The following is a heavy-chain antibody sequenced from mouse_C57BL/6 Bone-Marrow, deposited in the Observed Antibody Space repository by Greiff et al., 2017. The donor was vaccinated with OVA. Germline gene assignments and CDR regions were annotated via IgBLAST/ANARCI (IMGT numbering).Heavy chain of an antibody. D-gene: IGHD2-5*01. CDR1: GFTFSSYA. CDR3: ATVSNNAY. J-gene: IGHJ3*01. CDR2: ISDGGSYT. Sequence: EVQVVESGGGLVKPGGSLKLSCAASGFTFSSYAMSWVRQTPEKRLEWVATISDGGSYTYYPANVQGRFTISRDNAKNHPYLQMSHLRSEDTAMYYCATVSNNAYWGQGTLVTVSA. V-gene: IGHV5-4*01.